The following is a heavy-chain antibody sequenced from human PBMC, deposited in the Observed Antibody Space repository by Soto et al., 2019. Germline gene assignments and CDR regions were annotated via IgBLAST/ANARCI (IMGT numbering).Heavy chain of an antibody. V-gene: IGHV3-48*03. CDR2: ISSSGSTI. CDR3: ARVGNPLDC. J-gene: IGHJ4*02. D-gene: IGHD1-1*01. CDR1: GFTFSSYE. Sequence: EVQLVESGGGLVQPGGSLRLSCAASGFTFSSYEMNWVRQAPGKGLEWVSSISSSGSTIYYADSVKGRFTISRDNPKNSLYLQMSSLRAEDTAVYYCARVGNPLDCWGQVTLVTVSS.